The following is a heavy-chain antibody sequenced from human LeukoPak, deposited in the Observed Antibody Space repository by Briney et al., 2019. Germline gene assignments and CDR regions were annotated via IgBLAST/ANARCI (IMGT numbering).Heavy chain of an antibody. CDR3: AKDNRRHYTSGPNPDSLH. CDR2: ISWNSGSI. J-gene: IGHJ4*02. D-gene: IGHD6-19*01. CDR1: GFIFNNYA. V-gene: IGHV3-9*01. Sequence: GGSLRLSCAGSGFIFNNYAMHWVRQPPGKGLEWVSGISWNSGSIDYADSVRGRFTISRDNAKNSLYLQMNSLRVEDTAFYYCAKDNRRHYTSGPNPDSLHWGQGALVTVSS.